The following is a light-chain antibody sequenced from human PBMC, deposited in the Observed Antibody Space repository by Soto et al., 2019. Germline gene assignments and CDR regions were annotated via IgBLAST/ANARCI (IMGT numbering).Light chain of an antibody. CDR2: AAS. CDR3: QQYANWPPIT. V-gene: IGKV3-15*01. J-gene: IGKJ5*01. Sequence: EVVMTQFPATLSVSPGESATLSCRASQSICTNLAWYQHKRGQAPRLLIHAASARATGIPARFSGSGSGTEVTLTIHRLQSEDFAVYYCQQYANWPPITFGQGTRLGIK. CDR1: QSICTN.